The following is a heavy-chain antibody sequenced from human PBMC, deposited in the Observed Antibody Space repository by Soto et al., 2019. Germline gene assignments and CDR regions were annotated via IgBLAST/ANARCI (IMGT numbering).Heavy chain of an antibody. J-gene: IGHJ3*02. Sequence: SETLSLTCAVSSGSISSSNWWSWVRQPPGKGLEWIGEIYHSGSTNYNPSLKSRVTISVDKSKNQFSLKLSSVTAADTAVYYCARDDRPAFGVAYNAFDIWGQGTMVTVSS. CDR1: SGSISSSNW. CDR2: IYHSGST. D-gene: IGHD3-3*01. CDR3: ARDDRPAFGVAYNAFDI. V-gene: IGHV4-4*02.